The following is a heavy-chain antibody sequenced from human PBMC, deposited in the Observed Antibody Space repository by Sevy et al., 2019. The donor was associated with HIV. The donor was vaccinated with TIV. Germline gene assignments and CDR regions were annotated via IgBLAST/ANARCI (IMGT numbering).Heavy chain of an antibody. V-gene: IGHV3-66*01. CDR1: GFTVSNNY. Sequence: GGSLRLSCAASGFTVSNNYMSWVRQAPGKGLEWDSIIYSGDGTYYADSVKGIFTISRDNSKITVYLQMKSLGAEDTAVYYCARGDDAGVDYYYYSMDVWGQGTTVPVS. D-gene: IGHD2-21*01. CDR3: ARGDDAGVDYYYYSMDV. CDR2: IYSGDGT. J-gene: IGHJ6*02.